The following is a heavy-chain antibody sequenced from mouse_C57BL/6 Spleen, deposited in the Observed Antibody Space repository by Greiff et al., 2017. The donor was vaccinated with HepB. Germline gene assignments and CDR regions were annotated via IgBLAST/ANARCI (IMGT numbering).Heavy chain of an antibody. Sequence: EVKLMESGGGLVKPGGSLKLSCAASGFTFSSYTMSWVRQTPEKRLEWVATISGGGGNTYYPDSVKGRFTISRDNAKNTLYLQMSSLRSEDTALYYCARPHYYGSSLPFAYWGQGTPVTVSA. D-gene: IGHD1-1*01. J-gene: IGHJ3*01. CDR1: GFTFSSYT. V-gene: IGHV5-9*01. CDR3: ARPHYYGSSLPFAY. CDR2: ISGGGGNT.